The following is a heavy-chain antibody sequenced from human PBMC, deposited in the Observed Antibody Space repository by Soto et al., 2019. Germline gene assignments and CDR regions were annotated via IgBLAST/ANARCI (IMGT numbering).Heavy chain of an antibody. CDR1: GGTFSSYA. D-gene: IGHD2-2*01. CDR2: IIPIFGTP. V-gene: IGHV1-69*12. CDR3: ARHVPAAGYYYGMDV. J-gene: IGHJ6*02. Sequence: QVQLVQSGAEVKRPGFSVKVSCKASGGTFSSYAISWVRQAPGQGLEWMGGIIPIFGTPNYAQKFQGRVTITADESTSTAYMELSSLRSEDTAVYYCARHVPAAGYYYGMDVWGQGTTVTVSS.